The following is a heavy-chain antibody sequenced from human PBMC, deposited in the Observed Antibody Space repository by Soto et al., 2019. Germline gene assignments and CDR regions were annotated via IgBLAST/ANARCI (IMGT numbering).Heavy chain of an antibody. D-gene: IGHD2-8*02. CDR3: ARDKITGLFDY. Sequence: PSETLSLTCAVYGGSFSGYYWTWIRQPPGTWLEWIGEINHSGSTNYNPSFKSRVTISVDTSKNQFSLKLTSVTAADTAVYYCARDKITGLFDYWGQGTLVTVS. CDR1: GGSFSGYY. CDR2: INHSGST. J-gene: IGHJ4*02. V-gene: IGHV4-34*01.